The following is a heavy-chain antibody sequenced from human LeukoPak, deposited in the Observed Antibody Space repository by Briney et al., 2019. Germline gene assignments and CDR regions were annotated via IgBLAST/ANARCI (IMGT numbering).Heavy chain of an antibody. D-gene: IGHD2-15*01. CDR1: GGTFSSYA. V-gene: IGHV1-8*02. Sequence: ASVKVSCKASGGTFSSYAISWVRQATGQGLEWMGWMNPNSGNTGYAQKFQGRVTMTRNTSISTAYMELSSLRSEDTAVYYCARGVGVGHPHHYWGQGTLVTVSS. CDR3: ARGVGVGHPHHY. J-gene: IGHJ4*02. CDR2: MNPNSGNT.